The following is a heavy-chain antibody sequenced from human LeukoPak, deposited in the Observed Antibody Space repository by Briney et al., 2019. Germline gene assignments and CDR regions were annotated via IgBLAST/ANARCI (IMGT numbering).Heavy chain of an antibody. V-gene: IGHV3-23*01. Sequence: GGSLRLSCAASGFTFANYGMGRVRQAPGKGLEGVSAISSSGDSTYYADSVKGRFTISRDNSKNTLYLQMNSLRAEDTALYYCAKYSPYDILTGSTYYFDYGGQGTLVTVSS. J-gene: IGHJ4*02. CDR2: ISSSGDST. CDR1: GFTFANYG. D-gene: IGHD3-9*01. CDR3: AKYSPYDILTGSTYYFDY.